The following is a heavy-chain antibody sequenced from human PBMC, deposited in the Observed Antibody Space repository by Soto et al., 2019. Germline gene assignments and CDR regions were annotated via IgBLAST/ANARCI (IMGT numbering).Heavy chain of an antibody. J-gene: IGHJ6*02. CDR3: AREEVSQPKKYSPYYCYGMDV. CDR1: GGTFSSCA. D-gene: IGHD5-18*01. V-gene: IGHV1-69*06. CDR2: VIAVVGTA. Sequence: QVQLVQSGAEGKRPGSSVKVSCKASGGTFSSCAISWVRQAPGQGLEGMGGVIAVVGTANFAREFQGRVTITAHKSTSTADMELRSVRSEDTAVYYCAREEVSQPKKYSPYYCYGMDVWGQGTTVTVSS.